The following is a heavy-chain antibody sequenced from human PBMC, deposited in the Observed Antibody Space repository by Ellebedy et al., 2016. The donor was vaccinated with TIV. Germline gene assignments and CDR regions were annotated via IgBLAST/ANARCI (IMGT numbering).Heavy chain of an antibody. Sequence: SETLSLTCTVSGGYISSNFWGWIRQPPGKGLEWIGYAYYNGSANYSPSLKSRVTISLDTSKQQFSLRLRSVTAADTAVYYCARTFVDWSNWYNDHYYGMDVWGQGTTVTVSS. CDR1: GGYISSNF. D-gene: IGHD1/OR15-1a*01. J-gene: IGHJ6*02. V-gene: IGHV4-59*08. CDR2: AYYNGSA. CDR3: ARTFVDWSNWYNDHYYGMDV.